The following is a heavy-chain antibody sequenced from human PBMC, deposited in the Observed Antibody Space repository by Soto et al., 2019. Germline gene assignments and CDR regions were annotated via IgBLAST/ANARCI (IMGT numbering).Heavy chain of an antibody. J-gene: IGHJ4*02. CDR2: TSYDGSNK. Sequence: QVQLVESGGGVVQPGRSLRLSCAASGFTFSTYVMHWVRQAPGKGLEWVALTSYDGSNKYYADSVKGRFIISRDNSKNTLYLEMNSLRVEDTAVYYCARDRSVVVIPATPDYWGQGTLVTVSS. CDR1: GFTFSTYV. V-gene: IGHV3-30-3*01. CDR3: ARDRSVVVIPATPDY. D-gene: IGHD2-15*01.